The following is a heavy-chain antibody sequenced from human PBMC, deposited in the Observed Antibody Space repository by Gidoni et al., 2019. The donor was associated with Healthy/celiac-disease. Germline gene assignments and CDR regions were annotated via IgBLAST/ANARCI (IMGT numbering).Heavy chain of an antibody. D-gene: IGHD5-18*01. CDR3: AREYSYGFGY. J-gene: IGHJ4*02. V-gene: IGHV3-30*04. Sequence: QVQLVESGGGVVQPGRSLRLSCAASGFTVSSYAMHWVRQVPGKGLEWVAVISYDGSNKYYADSVKGRFTISRDNSKNTLYLQMNSLRAEDTAVYYCAREYSYGFGYWGQGTLVTVSS. CDR2: ISYDGSNK. CDR1: GFTVSSYA.